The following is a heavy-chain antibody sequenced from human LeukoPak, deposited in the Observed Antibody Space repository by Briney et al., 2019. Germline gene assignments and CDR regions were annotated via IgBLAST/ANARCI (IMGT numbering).Heavy chain of an antibody. CDR3: CSSTSNWYFDL. CDR2: ISGSGGRT. Sequence: GGSLRLSCAASIFTFSSYDMSWVRQAPGKGLEWVSTISGSGGRTHYVDSVKGRFTISRDNSKNTLYLQMNSLRAEDTAVYYCCSSTSNWYFDLWGRGTLVTVSS. J-gene: IGHJ2*01. D-gene: IGHD2-2*01. V-gene: IGHV3-23*01. CDR1: IFTFSSYD.